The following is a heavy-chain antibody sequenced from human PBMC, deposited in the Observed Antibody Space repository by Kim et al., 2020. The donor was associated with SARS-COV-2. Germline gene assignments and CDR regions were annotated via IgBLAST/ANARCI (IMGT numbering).Heavy chain of an antibody. J-gene: IGHJ4*02. D-gene: IGHD2-21*02. CDR3: AREYGGNSGFDY. CDR1: GDSISSGGYY. V-gene: IGHV4-31*03. Sequence: SETLSLTCTVSGDSISSGGYYWGWIRQHPGKGLEWIGYIYYTGSTFYNPSLQGRLTISVDTSKNQFSMKLSSVTAADTAVYYCAREYGGNSGFDYWGQGTLVTVSS. CDR2: IYYTGST.